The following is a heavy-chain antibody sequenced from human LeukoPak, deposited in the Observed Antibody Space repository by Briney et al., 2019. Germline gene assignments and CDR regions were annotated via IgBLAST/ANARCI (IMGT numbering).Heavy chain of an antibody. Sequence: SETLSLTCSVSGGSISSLYWSWIRQPPGKGLEWIGYIYYTGSTNYNTSLKSRVTMFVDMSKNQFSLRLSSVTAADTAVYYCARHRAYSSSSPFDYWGQGTLVTVSS. J-gene: IGHJ4*02. V-gene: IGHV4-59*08. CDR1: GGSISSLY. CDR3: ARHRAYSSSSPFDY. D-gene: IGHD6-6*01. CDR2: IYYTGST.